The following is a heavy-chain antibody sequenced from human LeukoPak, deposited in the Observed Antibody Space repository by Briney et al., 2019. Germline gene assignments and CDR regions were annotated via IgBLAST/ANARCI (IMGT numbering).Heavy chain of an antibody. J-gene: IGHJ3*02. CDR3: ARDRSPYYDSSGYSLDAFDI. CDR2: ISYDGSNK. CDR1: GFTFSSYG. Sequence: GGSLRLSCAASGFTFSSYGMHWVRQAPGKGLEWVAVISYDGSNKYYADSVKGRFTISRDNSKNTLYLQMNSLRAEDTAVYYCARDRSPYYDSSGYSLDAFDIWGQGTMVTVSS. D-gene: IGHD3-22*01. V-gene: IGHV3-30*03.